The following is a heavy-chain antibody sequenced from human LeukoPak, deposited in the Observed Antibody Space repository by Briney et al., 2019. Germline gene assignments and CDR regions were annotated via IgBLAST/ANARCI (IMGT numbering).Heavy chain of an antibody. CDR3: ATDFNKGFDP. CDR2: ISSSSGIV. CDR1: GFTFSNYN. Sequence: GGSLRLSCAASGFTFSNYNMNWVRQAPGKGLEWVSYISSSSGIVYYADSVKGRFTISRDNAKNSLYLQMDSLRVEDTAVYYCATDFNKGFDPWGQGTLVTVSS. V-gene: IGHV3-48*04. J-gene: IGHJ5*02. D-gene: IGHD1/OR15-1a*01.